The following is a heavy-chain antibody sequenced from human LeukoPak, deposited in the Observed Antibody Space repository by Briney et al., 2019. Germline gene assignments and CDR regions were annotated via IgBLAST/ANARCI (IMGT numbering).Heavy chain of an antibody. D-gene: IGHD6-19*01. Sequence: SETLSLTCTVSGGCISSYYWSWIRQPPGKGLEWIGYIYYSGSTNYNPSLKSRVTISVDTSKNQFSLKLSSVTAADTAVYYCARETLASGIDYWGQGTLVTVSS. CDR3: ARETLASGIDY. J-gene: IGHJ4*02. CDR2: IYYSGST. V-gene: IGHV4-59*01. CDR1: GGCISSYY.